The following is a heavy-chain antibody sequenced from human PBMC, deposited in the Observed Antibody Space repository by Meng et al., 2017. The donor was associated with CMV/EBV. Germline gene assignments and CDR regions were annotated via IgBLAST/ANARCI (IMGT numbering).Heavy chain of an antibody. CDR3: SRGTSFDY. D-gene: IGHD2-2*01. J-gene: IGHJ4*02. CDR1: GFTFSSYA. CDR2: IYSGGSST. Sequence: GGSLRLSCAASGFTFSSYAMSWVRQAPGKGLEWVSVIYSGGSSTYYADSVKGRFTISRDNSKNTLYLQMNSLRAEDTAVYYFSRGTSFDYWGQGTLVTVSS. V-gene: IGHV3-23*03.